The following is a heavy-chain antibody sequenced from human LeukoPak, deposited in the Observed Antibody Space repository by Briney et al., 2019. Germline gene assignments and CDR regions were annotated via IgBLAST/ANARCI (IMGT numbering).Heavy chain of an antibody. V-gene: IGHV3-21*06. J-gene: IGHJ6*03. D-gene: IGHD2-2*01. CDR1: GFTFSDYS. Sequence: GGSLRLSCGASGFTFSDYSMNWVRQAPGKGLAWVASITSAGVYRYYADSVKGRFTISRDNAQNSLFLQMDSLRPEDTAVYFCATSGGFVLPNAITGNWYMDVWGRGTTVTVSS. CDR2: ITSAGVYR. CDR3: ATSGGFVLPNAITGNWYMDV.